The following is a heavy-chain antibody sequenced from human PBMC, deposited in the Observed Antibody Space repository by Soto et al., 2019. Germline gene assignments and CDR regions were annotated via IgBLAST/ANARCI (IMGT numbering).Heavy chain of an antibody. V-gene: IGHV1-3*01. CDR2: INADNGNT. CDR1: GYTFTSYA. J-gene: IGHJ4*02. CDR3: ARDVTPPDY. Sequence: GASVKVSCKASGYTFTSYAMHWVRQAPGQRLEWMGWINADNGNTKYSQKLQGRVTMTRDTSTSTAYMELRSLRSDDTAVYYCARDVTPPDYWGQGTLVTVSS.